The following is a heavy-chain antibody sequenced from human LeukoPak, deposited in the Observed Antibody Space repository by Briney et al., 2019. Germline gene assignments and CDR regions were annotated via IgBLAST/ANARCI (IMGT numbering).Heavy chain of an antibody. CDR2: INADTGTT. CDR1: GYTFTIYA. CDR3: ARGGSYGSESYSDY. V-gene: IGHV1-3*01. Sequence: ASVKVSCKTSGYTFTIYAVHWVRQAPGQRREWMGWINADTGTTKYSQRFQGRVTITRDKSASTAYMELSSLRSEDTAVYYCARGGSYGSESYSDYWGQGTLVTVSS. D-gene: IGHD3-10*01. J-gene: IGHJ4*02.